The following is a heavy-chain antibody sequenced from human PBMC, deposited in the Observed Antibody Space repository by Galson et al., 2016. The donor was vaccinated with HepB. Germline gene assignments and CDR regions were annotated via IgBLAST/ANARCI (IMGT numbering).Heavy chain of an antibody. D-gene: IGHD2-2*01. V-gene: IGHV5-51*01. CDR3: ARNRKGYVASHDAFSL. Sequence: QSGAEVKKPGESLKISCKTSGFNFSSDWIGWVRQVPGKGLEWMGIIYPVASNAAYSASFQGHVIISADKSLNTAYLQWSSLRASDTAIYFCARNRKGYVASHDAFSLWGQGTMVTVSS. CDR1: GFNFSSDW. J-gene: IGHJ3*01. CDR2: IYPVASNA.